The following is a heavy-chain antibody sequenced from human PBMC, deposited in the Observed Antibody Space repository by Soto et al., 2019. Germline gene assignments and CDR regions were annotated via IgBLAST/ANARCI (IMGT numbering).Heavy chain of an antibody. CDR3: ASSYYYDSSGYSYAPPYYFDY. CDR1: GYSFTSYW. V-gene: IGHV5-51*01. CDR2: IYPGDSDT. D-gene: IGHD3-22*01. J-gene: IGHJ4*02. Sequence: GEFLKSSWKGSGYSFTSYWIGWVRQMAGKGLEWVGSIYPGDSDTRYSPSFQGKVNISDDKSISTGYLEWSSLKASATAMYYCASSYYYDSSGYSYAPPYYFDYWGQGTLVTVSS.